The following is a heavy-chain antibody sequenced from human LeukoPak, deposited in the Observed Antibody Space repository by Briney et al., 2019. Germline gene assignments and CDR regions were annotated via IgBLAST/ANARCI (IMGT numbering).Heavy chain of an antibody. Sequence: SETLSLTCSVSGGSISGYFWSWLRQPAGKGLEWIGRVYTGGSINYNPSLKSRVTISLDTSRSQFSLKLTSVTAADTAVYYCARDPVLEHYFDYWGQGTLVTVSS. CDR3: ARDPVLEHYFDY. CDR2: VYTGGSI. J-gene: IGHJ4*02. V-gene: IGHV4-4*07. CDR1: GGSISGYF. D-gene: IGHD3-3*01.